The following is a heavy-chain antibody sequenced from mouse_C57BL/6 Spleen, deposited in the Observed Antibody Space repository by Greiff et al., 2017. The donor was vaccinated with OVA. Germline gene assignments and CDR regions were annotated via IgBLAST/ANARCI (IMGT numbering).Heavy chain of an antibody. J-gene: IGHJ3*01. CDR2: ISSGSSTI. CDR1: GFTFSDYG. Sequence: EVKLVESGGGLVKPGGSLKLSCAASGFTFSDYGMHWVRQAPEKGLEWVAYISSGSSTIYYADTVKGRFTISRDNAKNTLFLQMTRLRSEDTAMYYCARKDYDYPFAYWGQGTLVTVSA. CDR3: ARKDYDYPFAY. V-gene: IGHV5-17*01. D-gene: IGHD2-4*01.